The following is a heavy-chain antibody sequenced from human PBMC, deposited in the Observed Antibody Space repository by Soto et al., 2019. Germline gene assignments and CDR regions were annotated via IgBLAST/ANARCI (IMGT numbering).Heavy chain of an antibody. J-gene: IGHJ4*02. Sequence: GGSLRLSCAVSGFTFSSYAMSWVRQAPRKGLEWVSAISGSGGSTYYADSVKGRFTISRDNSRNTLYLQMNSLRAEDTAVYYCAKAGPSSGYYYPPYYFDYWGPGTLVTVSS. V-gene: IGHV3-23*01. CDR2: ISGSGGST. D-gene: IGHD3-22*01. CDR1: GFTFSSYA. CDR3: AKAGPSSGYYYPPYYFDY.